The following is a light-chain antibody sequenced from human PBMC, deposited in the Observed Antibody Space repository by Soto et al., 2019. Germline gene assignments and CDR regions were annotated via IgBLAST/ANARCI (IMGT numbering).Light chain of an antibody. CDR1: QSVTSNY. J-gene: IGKJ1*01. CDR3: QQYGNSPRGT. CDR2: GAS. Sequence: EIVLTQSPDTLSLSPGERASLSCRASQSVTSNYLAWYQQKPGQAPRLLIYGASSRATGIPDRFSGSGSGTDFSLTISRLEPEDFAVYYCQQYGNSPRGTFGQGTKVEI. V-gene: IGKV3-20*01.